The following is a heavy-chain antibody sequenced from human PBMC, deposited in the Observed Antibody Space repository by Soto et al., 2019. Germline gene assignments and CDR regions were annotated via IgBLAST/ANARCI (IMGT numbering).Heavy chain of an antibody. J-gene: IGHJ5*02. V-gene: IGHV2-5*02. CDR3: AHRRSFYGIGSGSYSP. CDR2: IYWDDDK. Sequence: QLTLKESGPTLVKPTQTLTLTCSFSGFSLNTSVVGVGWVRQPPGKALEGLALIYWDDDKRYSPSLRSRLTIIKYTSKNQLVLTKTNMDPVDTATYYCAHRRSFYGIGSGSYSPGGQGTLVTVSS. CDR1: GFSLNTSVVG. D-gene: IGHD3-10*01.